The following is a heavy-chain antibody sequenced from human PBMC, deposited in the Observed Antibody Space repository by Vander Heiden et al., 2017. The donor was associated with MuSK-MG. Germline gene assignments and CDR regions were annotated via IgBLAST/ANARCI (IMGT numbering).Heavy chain of an antibody. J-gene: IGHJ5*02. CDR2: IIPIFGTA. CDR3: ARDDEAAQSAAGTVWFDP. CDR1: GGTFSSYA. Sequence: QVQLVQSGAEVKKPGSSVKVSCKASGGTFSSYAISWVRQAPGQGLEWMGGIIPIFGTANYAKKFQGRVTITADESTSTAYRELSSLRSEETAVYYCARDDEAAQSAAGTVWFDPWGHGTLVTVYS. V-gene: IGHV1-69*01. D-gene: IGHD6-13*01.